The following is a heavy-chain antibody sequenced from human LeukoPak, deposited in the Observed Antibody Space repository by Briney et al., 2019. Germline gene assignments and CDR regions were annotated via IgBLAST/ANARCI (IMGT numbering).Heavy chain of an antibody. J-gene: IGHJ6*02. V-gene: IGHV3-23*01. D-gene: IGHD6-13*01. CDR1: GFILNNYA. CDR3: AKAPAAATKYYYGMHV. CDR2: MRCSGSAT. Sequence: GGSLRLSCAASGFILNNYAMIWVRQAPGKGLEWVSAMRCSGSATYYADSVKGRFTISRDNSKNTLYLHMNRLRVEDTAVFYCAKAPAAATKYYYGMHVWGQARTV.